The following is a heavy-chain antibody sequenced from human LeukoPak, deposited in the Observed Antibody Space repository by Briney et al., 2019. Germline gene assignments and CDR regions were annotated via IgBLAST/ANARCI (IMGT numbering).Heavy chain of an antibody. J-gene: IGHJ4*02. V-gene: IGHV3-23*01. CDR1: GFTFSSYG. CDR3: AKDRGPSPDDYFDY. CDR2: ISGSGGST. D-gene: IGHD6-25*01. Sequence: GGSLRLSCAASGFTFSSYGMSWVRQAPGKGLEWVSAISGSGGSTYYADSVKGRFTISRDNSKNTLYLQMNSLRAEDTAVYYRAKDRGPSPDDYFDYWGQGTLVTVSS.